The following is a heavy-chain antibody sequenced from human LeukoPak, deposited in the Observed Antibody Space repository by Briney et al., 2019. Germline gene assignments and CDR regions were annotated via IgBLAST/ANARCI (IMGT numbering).Heavy chain of an antibody. CDR3: AKEITADAFDI. D-gene: IGHD3-16*01. CDR2: IYYGGST. Sequence: SETLSLTCTVSGGSISSYYRSWIRQPPGKGLEWIGYIYYGGSTNYNPSFKSGLSISVDTSSKQSSFKLSSGPLADTAVYYSAKEITADAFDIWGQGTMVTVSS. CDR1: GGSISSYY. J-gene: IGHJ3*02. V-gene: IGHV4-59*01.